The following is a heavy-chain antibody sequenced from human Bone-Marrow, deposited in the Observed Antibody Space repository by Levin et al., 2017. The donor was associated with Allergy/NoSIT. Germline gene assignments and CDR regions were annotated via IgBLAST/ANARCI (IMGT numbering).Heavy chain of an antibody. D-gene: IGHD2-2*01. Sequence: PGGSLRLSCKGSGYSFTDFWISWVRQLPGKGLEWMGRIDPSDSYTNYSPSFQGHVTFSTDRSTSTAFLQWSSLKASDTAMYYCARLICIPTGCYAGGPDWGQGTLVTVSS. V-gene: IGHV5-10-1*01. J-gene: IGHJ1*01. CDR2: IDPSDSYT. CDR3: ARLICIPTGCYAGGPD. CDR1: GYSFTDFW.